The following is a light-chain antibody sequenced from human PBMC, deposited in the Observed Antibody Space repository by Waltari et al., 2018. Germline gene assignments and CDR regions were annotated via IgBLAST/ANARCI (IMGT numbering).Light chain of an antibody. CDR1: NSDFGSYNL. CDR2: EVT. J-gene: IGLJ3*02. Sequence: QSALAQPAPVSASPGQSTTISRTGRNSDFGSYNLVSWYQHHPGQAPKLIISEVTKMASGISYRFSGSKSGNTASLTISGLQAGDEGDYYCCSYAGISTWVCGGGTKVTVL. CDR3: CSYAGISTWV. V-gene: IGLV2-23*02.